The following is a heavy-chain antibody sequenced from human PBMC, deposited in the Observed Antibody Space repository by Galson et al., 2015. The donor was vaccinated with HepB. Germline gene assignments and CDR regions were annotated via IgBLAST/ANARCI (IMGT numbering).Heavy chain of an antibody. J-gene: IGHJ4*02. CDR3: VKACQSGWYRGLDY. Sequence: SLRLSCAASGFTFSSYAMRWVRQAPGKGLELVSAINRNLGSTYYAASVKGRFTISRDNSKNTLYLQMSSLRAEDTAVYYCVKACQSGWYRGLDYWGQGTLVTVSS. D-gene: IGHD6-19*01. CDR2: INRNLGST. V-gene: IGHV3-64D*09. CDR1: GFTFSSYA.